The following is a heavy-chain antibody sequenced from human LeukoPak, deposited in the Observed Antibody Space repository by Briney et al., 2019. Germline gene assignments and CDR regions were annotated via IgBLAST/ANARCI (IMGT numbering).Heavy chain of an antibody. CDR1: GGTFSSYA. Sequence: ASVKVSCKASGGTFSSYAISWVRQAPGQGLEWMGGIIPIFGTANYAQKFQGRVTITTDESTSTAYMELSSLRSEDTAVYYCARRIAVAGTGILDAFDIWGQGTMVTVSS. CDR3: ARRIAVAGTGILDAFDI. J-gene: IGHJ3*02. CDR2: IIPIFGTA. V-gene: IGHV1-69*05. D-gene: IGHD6-19*01.